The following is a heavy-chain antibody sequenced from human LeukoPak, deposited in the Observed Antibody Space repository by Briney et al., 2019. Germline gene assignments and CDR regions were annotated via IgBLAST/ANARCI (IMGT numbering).Heavy chain of an antibody. CDR1: GFTFSHYW. D-gene: IGHD6-13*01. CDR2: IKEDGSDK. CDR3: VRESPVAAVGRSWFDP. Sequence: GGSLRLSCAASGFTFSHYWTSWVRQAPGKGLEWVASIKEDGSDKYYVDSVKGRFTISRDNAKNSQYLQMNSLRAEDTAVYYCVRESPVAAVGRSWFDPWGQGTLVTVSS. J-gene: IGHJ5*02. V-gene: IGHV3-7*03.